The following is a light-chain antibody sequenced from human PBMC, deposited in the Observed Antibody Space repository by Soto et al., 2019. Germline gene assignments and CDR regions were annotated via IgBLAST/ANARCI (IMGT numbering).Light chain of an antibody. CDR2: EDN. V-gene: IGLV6-57*01. Sequence: NFMLTQPHSVSESPGKTVTISCTRSSGSIASNYVQWYQQRPGSSPTTVIYEDNQRPSVVPDRFSGSIDSSSNSASLTISGLKYEDEADYYCQSYDSSNVVFGGGTKLTVL. J-gene: IGLJ2*01. CDR1: SGSIASNY. CDR3: QSYDSSNVV.